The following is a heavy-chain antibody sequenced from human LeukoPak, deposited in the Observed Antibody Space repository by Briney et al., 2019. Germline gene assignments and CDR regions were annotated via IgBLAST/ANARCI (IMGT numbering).Heavy chain of an antibody. J-gene: IGHJ4*02. CDR2: IRYDGNIK. Sequence: GGSLRLSCAASGFTFSSYDMHWVRQAPGKGLEWVAFIRYDGNIKYFADSVKGRFTISRDTSKNTLYLQMNSLRAEDTAVYYCANGRYYDSSGYPIDYWGQGTLVTVSS. CDR3: ANGRYYDSSGYPIDY. D-gene: IGHD3-22*01. CDR1: GFTFSSYD. V-gene: IGHV3-30*02.